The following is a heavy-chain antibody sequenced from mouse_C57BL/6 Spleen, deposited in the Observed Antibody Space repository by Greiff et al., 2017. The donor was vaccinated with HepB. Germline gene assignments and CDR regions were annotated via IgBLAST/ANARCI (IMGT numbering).Heavy chain of an antibody. CDR2: IRLKSDNYAT. J-gene: IGHJ4*01. Sequence: EVMLVESGGGLVQPGGSMKLSCVASGFTFSNYWMNWVRQSPEKGLEWVAQIRLKSDNYATHYAESVKGRFTISRDDSKSSVYLQMNNLRAEDTGIYYCTVYYGNYGAMDYWGQGTSVTVSS. CDR1: GFTFSNYW. V-gene: IGHV6-3*01. D-gene: IGHD2-1*01. CDR3: TVYYGNYGAMDY.